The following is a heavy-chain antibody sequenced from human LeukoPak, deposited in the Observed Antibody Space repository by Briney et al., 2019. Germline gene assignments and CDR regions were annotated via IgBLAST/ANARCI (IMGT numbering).Heavy chain of an antibody. CDR3: ARVGSGRYPIRYYFDY. D-gene: IGHD3-10*01. CDR2: INHSGST. CDR1: GGSFSGYY. V-gene: IGHV4-34*01. Sequence: PSETLSLTCAVYGGSFSGYYWSWIRQPPGKGLEWIGEINHSGSTNYNPSLKSRVTISVDTSKNQFSLKLSSVTAADTTVYYCARVGSGRYPIRYYFDYWGQGTLVTVSS. J-gene: IGHJ4*02.